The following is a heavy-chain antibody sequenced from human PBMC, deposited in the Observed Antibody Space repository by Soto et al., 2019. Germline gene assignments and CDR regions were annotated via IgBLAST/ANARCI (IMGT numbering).Heavy chain of an antibody. D-gene: IGHD6-6*01. CDR2: IDPSDSYT. J-gene: IGHJ6*02. CDR3: ARYPSSIAARRGYYYGMDV. Sequence: ESLKISCKGSGYSFTSYWISWVRQMPGKGLEWMGRIDPSDSYTNYSPSFQGHVTISAGKSISTAYLQWSSLKASDTAMYYCARYPSSIAARRGYYYGMDVWGQGTTVTVSS. V-gene: IGHV5-10-1*01. CDR1: GYSFTSYW.